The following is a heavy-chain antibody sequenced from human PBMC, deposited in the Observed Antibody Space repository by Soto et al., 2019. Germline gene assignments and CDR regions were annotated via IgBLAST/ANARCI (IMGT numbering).Heavy chain of an antibody. Sequence: RGESLKISCQGSGYIFTTYWIGWVRQMPGKGLEWMGISYPTDSDTRYAASVKGRFTISRDDSKSIAYLQMNSLKTEDTAVYYCTRDVRVAGGYYYYGMDVWGQGTTVTV. CDR2: SYPTDSDT. CDR3: TRDVRVAGGYYYYGMDV. J-gene: IGHJ6*02. CDR1: GYIFTTYW. D-gene: IGHD6-19*01. V-gene: IGHV5-51*01.